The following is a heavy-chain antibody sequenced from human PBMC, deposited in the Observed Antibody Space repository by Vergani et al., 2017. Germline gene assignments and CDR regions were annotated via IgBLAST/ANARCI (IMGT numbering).Heavy chain of an antibody. CDR1: GYTLTELS. CDR2: FDPEDGET. J-gene: IGHJ6*03. Sequence: QVQLVQSGAEVKKPGASVKVSCKVSGYTLTELSMHWVRQAPGKGLEWMGGFDPEDGETIYAQKFQGRVTMTEDTSTDTAYMELSSLRSEDTAVYYCATDANRGPRDYYYCYMDVWGKGTTVTVSS. CDR3: ATDANRGPRDYYYCYMDV. V-gene: IGHV1-24*01. D-gene: IGHD1-14*01.